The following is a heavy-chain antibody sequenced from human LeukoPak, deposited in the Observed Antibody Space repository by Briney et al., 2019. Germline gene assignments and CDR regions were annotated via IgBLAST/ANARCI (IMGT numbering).Heavy chain of an antibody. CDR1: GFTFSSYS. CDR2: ISSSSSYI. V-gene: IGHV3-21*04. CDR3: AKGHYGSGGIDY. J-gene: IGHJ4*02. Sequence: GGSLRLSCAASGFTFSSYSMNWVRQAPGKGLEWVSSISSSSSYIYYADSVKGRFTISRDNAKNSLYLQMNSLRAEDMALYYCAKGHYGSGGIDYWGQGTLVTVSS. D-gene: IGHD3-10*01.